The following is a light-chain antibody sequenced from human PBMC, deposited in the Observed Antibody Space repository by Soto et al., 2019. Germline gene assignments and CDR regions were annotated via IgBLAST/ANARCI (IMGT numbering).Light chain of an antibody. CDR3: AAWDDTLKRYV. CDR2: YNN. CDR1: NSNIASNT. V-gene: IGLV1-44*01. Sequence: QSVLTQPPSASETPGQTVSISCSGSNSNIASNTVNWYQHLPGTAPKLLIYYNNQRPSGVPDRFSGSKSGTSASLAISGLQSEAGSDYYCAAWDDTLKRYVFGTGTKVTVL. J-gene: IGLJ1*01.